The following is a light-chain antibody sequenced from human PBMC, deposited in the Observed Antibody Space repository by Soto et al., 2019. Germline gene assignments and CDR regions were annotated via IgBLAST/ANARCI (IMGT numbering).Light chain of an antibody. CDR1: QGIGSW. CDR2: AAS. V-gene: IGKV1D-12*01. J-gene: IGKJ2*01. CDR3: HQANSFPYT. Sequence: DIPMTQSPSSVSASVGDRVTITCRASQGIGSWLAWYQQKPGKAPKLLIYAASSLQGAVPSRFSGRGSGTDFTLTISSLQPEDDATYYCHQANSFPYTFGQGTKLEIK.